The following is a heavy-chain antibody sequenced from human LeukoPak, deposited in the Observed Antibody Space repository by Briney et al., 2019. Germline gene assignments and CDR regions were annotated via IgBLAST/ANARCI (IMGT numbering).Heavy chain of an antibody. CDR2: ISSSSSYI. CDR3: ARVRYYYDSSGYLLRYFDY. CDR1: GFTFSSYS. Sequence: GGSLRLSCAASGFTFSSYSMNWVRQAPGKGLEWVSSISSSSSYIYYADSVKGRFTISRDNAKNSLYLQMNSLRAEDTAVYYCARVRYYYDSSGYLLRYFDYWGQGTLVTVSS. J-gene: IGHJ4*02. V-gene: IGHV3-21*01. D-gene: IGHD3-22*01.